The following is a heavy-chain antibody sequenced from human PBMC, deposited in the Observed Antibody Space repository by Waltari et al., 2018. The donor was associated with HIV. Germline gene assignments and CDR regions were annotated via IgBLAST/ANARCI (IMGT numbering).Heavy chain of an antibody. J-gene: IGHJ2*01. CDR3: ARVQTGVDTAMVNRYFDL. V-gene: IGHV4-39*01. CDR1: GGSISSSSYY. CDR2: IYYSGST. Sequence: PSETLSLTCTVSGGSISSSSYYWGWIRQPPGKGLEWIGSIYYSGSTYYNPSLKSRVTISVDTSKNQFSLKLSSVTAADTAVYYCARVQTGVDTAMVNRYFDLWGRGTLVTVSS. D-gene: IGHD5-18*01.